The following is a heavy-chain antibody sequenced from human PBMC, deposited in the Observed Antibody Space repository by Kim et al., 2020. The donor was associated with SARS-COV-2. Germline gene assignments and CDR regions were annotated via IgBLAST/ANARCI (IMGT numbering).Heavy chain of an antibody. V-gene: IGHV3-43*01. D-gene: IGHD5-18*01. J-gene: IGHJ6*02. CDR3: AKDRGYSYGYGMDV. Sequence: ADAVKGRFTISRDNSKNSLYLQMNSLRTEDTALYYCAKDRGYSYGYGMDVWGQGTTVTVSS.